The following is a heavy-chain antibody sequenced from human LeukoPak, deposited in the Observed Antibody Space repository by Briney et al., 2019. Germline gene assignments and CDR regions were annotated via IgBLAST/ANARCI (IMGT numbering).Heavy chain of an antibody. D-gene: IGHD3-22*01. J-gene: IGHJ4*02. V-gene: IGHV1-8*03. CDR1: GYTFTSYD. Sequence: ASVKVSCKASGYTFTSYDINWVRQATGQGLEWMGWMNPNSGNTGYAQKFQGRVTITRNTSISTAYMELSSLRSEDTAVYYCARGPRRSYDSSGYYSNYWGQGTLVTVSS. CDR2: MNPNSGNT. CDR3: ARGPRRSYDSSGYYSNY.